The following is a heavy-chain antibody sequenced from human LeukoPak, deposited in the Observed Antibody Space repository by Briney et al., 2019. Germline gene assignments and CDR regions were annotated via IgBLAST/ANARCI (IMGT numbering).Heavy chain of an antibody. D-gene: IGHD2-15*01. J-gene: IGHJ4*02. CDR2: IYYSGST. V-gene: IGHV4-59*08. Sequence: PSETLSLTCTVSGGSISSYYCGWIRQPPGKGLGWIGYIYYSGSTNYNPSLKSRVTISVDTSKNQFSLKLSSVTAADTAVYYCGGCSGGSCYPDYWGQGTLVTVSS. CDR3: GGCSGGSCYPDY. CDR1: GGSISSYY.